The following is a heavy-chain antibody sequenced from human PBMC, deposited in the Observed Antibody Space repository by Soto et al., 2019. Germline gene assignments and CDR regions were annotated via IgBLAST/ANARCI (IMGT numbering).Heavy chain of an antibody. J-gene: IGHJ4*02. Sequence: PGGSLRLSCAASGFTFSRYPMSWVRQAPGKGLEWLSAISGSGGSTYYADSVKGRFTISRDNSKNTLYLQMNSLRAEDTAVYYCAKSDYDILTGYATYFDYWGQGTPVTVSS. D-gene: IGHD3-9*01. CDR3: AKSDYDILTGYATYFDY. V-gene: IGHV3-23*01. CDR1: GFTFSRYP. CDR2: ISGSGGST.